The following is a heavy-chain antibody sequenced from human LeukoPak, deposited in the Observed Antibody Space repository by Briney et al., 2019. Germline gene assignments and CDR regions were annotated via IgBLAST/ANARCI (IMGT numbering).Heavy chain of an antibody. CDR3: AKDCCIAAVPLDEAPPGPIDY. V-gene: IGHV3-23*01. Sequence: GGSLRLSCAPSGFTFSSYAMSWVRQAPGKGLEWVSAISGSGGSTYYADSVKGRFTISRDNSKNTLYLQMNSLRAEDTAVYYCAKDCCIAAVPLDEAPPGPIDYWGQGTLVTVSS. J-gene: IGHJ4*02. CDR1: GFTFSSYA. CDR2: ISGSGGST. D-gene: IGHD6-13*01.